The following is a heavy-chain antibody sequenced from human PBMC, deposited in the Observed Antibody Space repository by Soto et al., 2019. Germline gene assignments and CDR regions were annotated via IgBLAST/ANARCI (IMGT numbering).Heavy chain of an antibody. D-gene: IGHD3-16*02. V-gene: IGHV3-74*01. CDR1: GFTFSSYW. CDR2: INSDGSST. CDR3: ASGYYDYVWGSYRY. Sequence: GGSLRLSCAASGFTFSSYWMHWVRQAPGKGLVWVSRINSDGSSTSYADSVKGRFTISRDNAKNTLYLQMNSLRAEDTAVYYCASGYYDYVWGSYRYWGQGTLVTVSS. J-gene: IGHJ4*02.